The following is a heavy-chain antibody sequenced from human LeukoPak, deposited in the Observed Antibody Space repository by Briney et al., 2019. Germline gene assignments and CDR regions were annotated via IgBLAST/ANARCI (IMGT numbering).Heavy chain of an antibody. CDR2: SGST. V-gene: IGHV4-59*01. CDR1: GGSISSYY. J-gene: IGHJ4*02. D-gene: IGHD3-10*01. CDR3: ASFFYGSGRFDY. Sequence: SETLSLTCTVSGGSISSYYWSWIRQPPGKGLEWIGYSGSTIYNPSLKSRVTISVDTSKNQFSLKLNSVTAADTAVYYCASFFYGSGRFDYWGQGTLVTVSS.